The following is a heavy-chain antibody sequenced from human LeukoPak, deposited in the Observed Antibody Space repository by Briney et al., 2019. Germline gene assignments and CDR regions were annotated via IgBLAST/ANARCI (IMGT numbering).Heavy chain of an antibody. J-gene: IGHJ6*02. D-gene: IGHD6-13*01. Sequence: SETLSLTCTVSGGSISSYYWSWIRQPPGKGLEWIGYIYYSGSTNYNPSLKSRVTISVEKSKNQFSLKLSSVTAADTAMYYCARSFSSTGYYYYGMDVWGQGTTVTVSS. CDR2: IYYSGST. CDR1: GGSISSYY. V-gene: IGHV4-59*08. CDR3: ARSFSSTGYYYYGMDV.